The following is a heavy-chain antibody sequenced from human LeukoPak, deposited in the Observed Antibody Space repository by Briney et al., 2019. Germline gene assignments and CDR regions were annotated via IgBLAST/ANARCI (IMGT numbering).Heavy chain of an antibody. D-gene: IGHD2-8*01. CDR3: AKDGLHCTNGVCYSAIIGY. CDR1: GFTFDDYA. V-gene: IGHV3-43*02. Sequence: GGSLRLSCATSGFTFDDYAMHWVRHAAGKGVEWVCFISGDGGSIYYADSVKGRFTICRDNSRNSLYMQMNNLRTEDTALYYCAKDGLHCTNGVCYSAIIGYWGQGTLVTVSS. CDR2: ISGDGGSI. J-gene: IGHJ4*02.